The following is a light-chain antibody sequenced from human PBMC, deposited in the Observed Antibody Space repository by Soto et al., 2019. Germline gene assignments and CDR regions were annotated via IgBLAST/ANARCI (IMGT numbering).Light chain of an antibody. V-gene: IGKV3-20*01. J-gene: IGKJ1*01. CDR3: QQYGSSGWT. CDR1: QSVDSN. CDR2: GAS. Sequence: EIVMTQSPATLSVSPGERATLSSRASQSVDSNLAWYQQNPGEPPRLLIYGASSRATGIPDRFSGSGSGTDFTLTISRLEPEDFAVYYCQQYGSSGWTFGQGTKV.